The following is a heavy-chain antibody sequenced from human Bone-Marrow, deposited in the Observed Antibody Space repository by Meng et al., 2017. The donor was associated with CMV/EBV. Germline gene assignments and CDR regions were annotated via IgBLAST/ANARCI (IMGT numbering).Heavy chain of an antibody. J-gene: IGHJ4*02. V-gene: IGHV3-15*01. CDR2: IKSKTDGGTT. CDR1: GFTFSNAW. D-gene: IGHD2-15*01. Sequence: GESLKISCAASGFTFSNAWMSWVRQAPGKGLEWVGRIKSKTDGGTTDYAAPVKGRFTISRDDSKNTLYLQMNSLKTEDTAVYYCTPDHGCSGDSCYSVGYWGQGTLVTVSS. CDR3: TPDHGCSGDSCYSVGY.